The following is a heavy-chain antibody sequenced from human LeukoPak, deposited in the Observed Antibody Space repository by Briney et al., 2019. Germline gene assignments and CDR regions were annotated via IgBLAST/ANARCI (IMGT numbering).Heavy chain of an antibody. CDR2: IIPIFGTA. V-gene: IGHV1-69*13. Sequence: SVKVSCKASGGTFSSYAISWVRQAPGQGLEWMGGIIPIFGTANYAQKFQGRVTITADESTSTAYMELSSLRSEDTAVYHCARVPFYGQLLDNWFDPWGQGTLVTVSS. J-gene: IGHJ5*02. CDR1: GGTFSSYA. CDR3: ARVPFYGQLLDNWFDP. D-gene: IGHD4-17*01.